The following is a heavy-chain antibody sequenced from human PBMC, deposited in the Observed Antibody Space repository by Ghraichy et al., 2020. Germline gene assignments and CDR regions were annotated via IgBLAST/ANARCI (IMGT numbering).Heavy chain of an antibody. V-gene: IGHV3-43*01. CDR1: GFTFDDYT. D-gene: IGHD2-2*01. CDR2: ISWDGGST. J-gene: IGHJ6*02. CDR3: AKDICSTSCYEGYYYGMDV. Sequence: GGSLRLSCAASGFTFDDYTMHWVRQAPGKGLEWVSLISWDGGSTYYADSVKGRFTISRDNSKNSLYLQMNSLRTEDTALYYCAKDICSTSCYEGYYYGMDVWGQGTTVTVSS.